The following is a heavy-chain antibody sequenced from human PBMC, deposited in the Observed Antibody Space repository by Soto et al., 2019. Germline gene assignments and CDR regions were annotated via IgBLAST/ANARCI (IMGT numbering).Heavy chain of an antibody. CDR2: ISGSSDTI. D-gene: IGHD3-16*01. Sequence: GSLRLSCAASGFTFSASSMSWVRQAPGKGLDWVSYISGSSDTIYYADSVKGRFTISRDNARNSLFLQMNSLRDEDTAVYYCTRGSQVWTRVNDHWGQGTLVTVSS. CDR3: TRGSQVWTRVNDH. CDR1: GFTFSASS. V-gene: IGHV3-48*02. J-gene: IGHJ4*02.